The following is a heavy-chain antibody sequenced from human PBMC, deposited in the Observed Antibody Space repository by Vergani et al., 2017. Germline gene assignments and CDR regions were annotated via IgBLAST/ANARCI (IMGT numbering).Heavy chain of an antibody. V-gene: IGHV3-23*04. CDR3: ARDLSYSTAWPFFDS. D-gene: IGHD4-11*01. CDR1: GFTFIMHA. CDR2: LSASDRRT. J-gene: IGHJ4*02. Sequence: EVQMVESGGGLVKPGGSLRLSCAASGFTFIMHAMSWVRQAPGKGLEWVSTLSASDRRTHYADSVRGRFTISRDSSKTLYLQMDSLRVEDTAMYFCARDLSYSTAWPFFDSRGQGTLVTVSS.